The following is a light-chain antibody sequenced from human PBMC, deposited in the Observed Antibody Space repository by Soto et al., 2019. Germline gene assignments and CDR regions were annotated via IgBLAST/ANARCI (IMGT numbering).Light chain of an antibody. J-gene: IGLJ1*01. Sequence: QSALTQPASVSGSPGQSTTISCTGTSGDVGGYNYVSWYQQHPGKAPKLMIYAVTDRPSGVSSRFSGSKSGNTASLTISGLQAEDEADYYCSSYTSSSTLFGTGTKLTVL. CDR3: SSYTSSSTL. CDR1: SGDVGGYNY. CDR2: AVT. V-gene: IGLV2-14*01.